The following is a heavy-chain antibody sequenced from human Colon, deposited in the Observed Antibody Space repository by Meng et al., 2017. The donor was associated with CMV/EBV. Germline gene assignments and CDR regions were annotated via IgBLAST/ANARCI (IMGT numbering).Heavy chain of an antibody. Sequence: GESLKISCVASGIPIGGHSMHWVRQAPGKGLEWLAIKSSDGSIETYADSVKGRFTISRDNAKNSVYLQMNNLKVEDTAVYFCARVSLVSSLSPWGQGTPVTVSS. V-gene: IGHV3-30-3*01. CDR1: GIPIGGHS. D-gene: IGHD3-3*02. CDR3: ARVSLVSSLSP. CDR2: KSSDGSIE. J-gene: IGHJ5*02.